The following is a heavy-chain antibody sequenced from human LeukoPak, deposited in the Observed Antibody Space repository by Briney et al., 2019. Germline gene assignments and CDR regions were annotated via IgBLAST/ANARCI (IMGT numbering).Heavy chain of an antibody. D-gene: IGHD3-10*01. CDR2: ISSSGSTI. CDR1: GFTFSSYS. CDR3: ARTRFGELLSSFDY. Sequence: GGSLRLSCAASGFTFSSYSMNWVRQAPGKGLEWVSYISSSGSTIYYADSVKGRFTISRDNAKNSLYLQMNSLRAEDTAVYYCARTRFGELLSSFDYWGQGTLVTVSS. J-gene: IGHJ4*02. V-gene: IGHV3-48*04.